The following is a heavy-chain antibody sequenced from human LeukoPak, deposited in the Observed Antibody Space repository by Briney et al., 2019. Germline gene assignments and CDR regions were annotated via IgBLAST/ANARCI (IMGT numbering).Heavy chain of an antibody. CDR2: ISYDGSNK. CDR1: GFTFSIYA. V-gene: IGHV3-30-3*01. J-gene: IGHJ5*02. D-gene: IGHD4-17*01. CDR3: ARDGPPYGDMRNWFDP. Sequence: GGSLRLSCAASGFTFSIYAMHWVRQAPGKGLEWVAVISYDGSNKYYADSVKGRFTISRDNSKNTLYLQMNSLRLEDTAVYYCARDGPPYGDMRNWFDPWGQGTLVTVSS.